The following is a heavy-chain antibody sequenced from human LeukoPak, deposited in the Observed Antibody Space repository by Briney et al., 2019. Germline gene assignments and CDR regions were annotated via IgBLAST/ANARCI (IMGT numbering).Heavy chain of an antibody. CDR1: GFTFSSYA. J-gene: IGHJ4*02. CDR3: ARDRGKYCGGDCPPDY. D-gene: IGHD2-21*01. CDR2: ISYDGSNK. Sequence: GGSLRLSCAASGFTFSSYAMHWVRQAPGKGLEWVAVISYDGSNKYYADSVKGRFTISRDNAKNSLYLQMNSLRAEDTAVYYCARDRGKYCGGDCPPDYWGQGTLVTVSS. V-gene: IGHV3-30-3*01.